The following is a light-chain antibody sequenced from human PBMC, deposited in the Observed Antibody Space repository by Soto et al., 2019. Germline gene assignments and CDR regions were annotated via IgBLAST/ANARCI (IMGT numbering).Light chain of an antibody. Sequence: EIVMTQSPATLSVSPVERPTLTCRASQSVSSNLAWYQQKPGRAPRLLIYGASTRATGIPARFSGSGSGTEFTLTISSLQSEDFAIYYCQQYNNWPLTFGGGTKVDI. J-gene: IGKJ4*01. CDR1: QSVSSN. V-gene: IGKV3-15*01. CDR2: GAS. CDR3: QQYNNWPLT.